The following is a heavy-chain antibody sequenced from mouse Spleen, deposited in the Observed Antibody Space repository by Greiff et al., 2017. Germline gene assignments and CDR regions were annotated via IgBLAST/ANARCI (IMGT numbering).Heavy chain of an antibody. D-gene: IGHD2-2*01. Sequence: VQLQQPGAELVRPGTSVKLSCKASGYTFTSYWMHWVKQRPGQGLEWIGVIDPSDSYTNYNQKFKGKATLTVDTSSSTAYMQLSSLTSEDSAVYYCARGLRRGDFDYWGQGTTLTVSS. CDR1: GYTFTSYW. V-gene: IGHV1-59*01. CDR2: IDPSDSYT. CDR3: ARGLRRGDFDY. J-gene: IGHJ2*01.